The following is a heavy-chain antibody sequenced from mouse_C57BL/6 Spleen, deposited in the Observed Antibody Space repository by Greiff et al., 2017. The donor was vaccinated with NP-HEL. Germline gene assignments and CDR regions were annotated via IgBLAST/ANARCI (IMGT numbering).Heavy chain of an antibody. CDR3: APFYYDSDVSFAY. V-gene: IGHV1-74*01. CDR2: IHPSASDT. Sequence: QVQLQQPGAELVKPGASVKVSCKASGYTFTSYWMHWVKQRPGQGLEWIGRIHPSASDTTYNQKFKGKATLTVDKSSSTAYMQLSSLTSEDSAVYYCAPFYYDSDVSFAYWGQGTLVTVSA. CDR1: GYTFTSYW. J-gene: IGHJ3*01. D-gene: IGHD2-4*01.